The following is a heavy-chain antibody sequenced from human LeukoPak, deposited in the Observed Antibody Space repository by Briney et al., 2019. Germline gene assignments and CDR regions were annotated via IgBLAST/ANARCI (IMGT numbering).Heavy chain of an antibody. Sequence: SETLSLTCTVSGGSISSYYWSWIRQPPGKGLEWIGYIYYSGSTNYNPSLKSRVTISVDTSKNQFSLKLSSVTAADTAVYYCASRYCSGGSCYTMGYWGQGTLVTVSS. CDR1: GGSISSYY. D-gene: IGHD2-15*01. J-gene: IGHJ4*02. CDR2: IYYSGST. CDR3: ASRYCSGGSCYTMGY. V-gene: IGHV4-59*12.